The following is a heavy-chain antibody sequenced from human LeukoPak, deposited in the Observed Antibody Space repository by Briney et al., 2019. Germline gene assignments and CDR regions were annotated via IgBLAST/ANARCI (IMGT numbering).Heavy chain of an antibody. CDR3: AQSGSYAAFDY. V-gene: IGHV3-72*01. D-gene: IGHD3-16*01. Sequence: GGSLRLSCAASGFTFSDHYMDWIRQAAGKGLEWVGRIRNKANSYTTEYAASVKGRFTISRDDSKNSLYLQMNSLKTEDTAVYYCAQSGSYAAFDYWGQGTLVTVSS. CDR2: IRNKANSYTT. CDR1: GFTFSDHY. J-gene: IGHJ4*02.